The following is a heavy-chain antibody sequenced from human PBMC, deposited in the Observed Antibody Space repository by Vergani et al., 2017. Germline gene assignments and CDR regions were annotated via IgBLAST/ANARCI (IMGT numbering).Heavy chain of an antibody. CDR2: ISSSSSYI. CDR1: GFTFSSYS. Sequence: EVQLVESGGGLVKPGGSLRLSCAASGFTFSSYSMNWVRQAPGKGLEWVSSISSSSSYIYYADSVKGRFTISRDNAKNSLYLQMNSLRAEDTAVYYCARGFRDATSSYYYDMDVWGQGTTVTVSS. J-gene: IGHJ6*02. CDR3: ARGFRDATSSYYYDMDV. V-gene: IGHV3-21*01. D-gene: IGHD5-12*01.